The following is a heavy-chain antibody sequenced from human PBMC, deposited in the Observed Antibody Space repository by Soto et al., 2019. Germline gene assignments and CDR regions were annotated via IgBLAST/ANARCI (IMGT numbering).Heavy chain of an antibody. D-gene: IGHD3-22*01. CDR1: GFTFSSYG. J-gene: IGHJ4*02. Sequence: QVQLVESGGGVVQPGRSLRLSRAASGFTFSSYGMHWVRQAPGKGLEWVAVIWYDGSNKYYADSVKGRFTISRDNSKNTLYLQMNSLRAEDTAVYYCARDSEMIVDWGQGTLVTVSS. V-gene: IGHV3-33*01. CDR3: ARDSEMIVD. CDR2: IWYDGSNK.